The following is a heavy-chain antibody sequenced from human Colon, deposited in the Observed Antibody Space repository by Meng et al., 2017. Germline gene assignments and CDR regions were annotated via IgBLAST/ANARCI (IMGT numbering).Heavy chain of an antibody. CDR3: VRGKGYCSGGSCYTFDY. CDR1: GFTFSSSW. V-gene: IGHV3-52*01. J-gene: IGHJ4*02. Sequence: GESLKISCAASGFTFSSSWMHWVCQAPEKGLEWVADIKCDGSEKYYVDSVKGRLTISRDNAKNSLYLQVNSLRAEDMTVYYCVRGKGYCSGGSCYTFDYWGQGTLVTVSS. D-gene: IGHD2-15*01. CDR2: IKCDGSEK.